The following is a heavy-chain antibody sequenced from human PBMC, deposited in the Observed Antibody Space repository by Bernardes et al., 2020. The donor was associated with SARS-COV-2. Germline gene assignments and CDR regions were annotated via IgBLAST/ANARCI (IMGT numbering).Heavy chain of an antibody. CDR3: ARGEAGIEDL. Sequence: SEPLSLTCTVSGGSISSVSDYWGWLLQPPGKGLEWIGSIYYSGITHYNASLKSRVTISVDTSKDHLSLNLASVTAADSAVYYCARGEAGIEDLWGQGTLVTVSS. J-gene: IGHJ5*02. V-gene: IGHV4-39*02. D-gene: IGHD6-25*01. CDR1: GGSISSVSDY. CDR2: IYYSGIT.